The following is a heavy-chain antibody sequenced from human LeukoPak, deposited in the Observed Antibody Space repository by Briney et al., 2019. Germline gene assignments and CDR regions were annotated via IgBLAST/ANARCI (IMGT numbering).Heavy chain of an antibody. CDR2: IYSSGST. V-gene: IGHV4-59*01. CDR3: ARWGSITAARFDY. CDR1: GGSISNYY. J-gene: IGHJ4*02. D-gene: IGHD6-13*01. Sequence: SETPSLTCTVSGGSISNYYWSWIRQPPGKGLEWTGYIYSSGSTNYNPSLKSRVTISVDTSKNHFSLNLSSVTAADTAVYYCARWGSITAARFDYWGQGTLVTVSS.